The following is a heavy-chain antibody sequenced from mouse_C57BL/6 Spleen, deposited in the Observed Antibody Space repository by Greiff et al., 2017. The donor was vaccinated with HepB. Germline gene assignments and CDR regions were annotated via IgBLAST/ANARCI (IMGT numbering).Heavy chain of an antibody. CDR2: ISSGGSYT. V-gene: IGHV5-6*01. CDR1: GFTFSSYG. Sequence: EVKLMESGGDLVKPGGSLKLSCAASGFTFSSYGMSWVRQTPDKRLEWVATISSGGSYTYYPDSVKGRFTISRDNAKNTLYLQMSSLKSEDTAMYYCARDSNYYAMDYWGQGTSVTVSS. CDR3: ARDSNYYAMDY. D-gene: IGHD2-5*01. J-gene: IGHJ4*01.